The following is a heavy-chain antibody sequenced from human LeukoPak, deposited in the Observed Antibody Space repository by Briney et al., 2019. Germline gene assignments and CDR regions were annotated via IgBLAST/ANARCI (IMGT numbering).Heavy chain of an antibody. CDR2: INHSGST. V-gene: IGHV4-34*01. D-gene: IGHD3-10*01. J-gene: IGHJ4*02. Sequence: SETLSLTCAVYGGSFSGYYWSWIRQPPGKGLEWIGEINHSGSTNYNPSLKSRVTISVDTSKNQFSLKLSSVTAADTAVYYCARGVMVRGVIPSPYYFDYWGQGTLVTVSS. CDR3: ARGVMVRGVIPSPYYFDY. CDR1: GGSFSGYY.